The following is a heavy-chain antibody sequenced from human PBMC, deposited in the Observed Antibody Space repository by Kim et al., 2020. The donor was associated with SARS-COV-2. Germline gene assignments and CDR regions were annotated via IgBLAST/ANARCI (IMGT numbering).Heavy chain of an antibody. J-gene: IGHJ6*02. CDR3: ARPEYDSSGYYCGYYYYGMDV. Sequence: GESLKISCKGSGYSFTSYWIGWVRQMPGKGLEWMGIIYPGDSDTRYSPSFQGQVTISADKSISTAYLQWSSLQAADTAMYYCARPEYDSSGYYCGYYYYGMDVWGQGTMVTVSS. CDR1: GYSFTSYW. CDR2: IYPGDSDT. V-gene: IGHV5-51*01. D-gene: IGHD3-22*01.